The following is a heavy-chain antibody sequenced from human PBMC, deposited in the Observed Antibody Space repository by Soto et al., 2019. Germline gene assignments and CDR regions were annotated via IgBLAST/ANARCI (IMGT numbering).Heavy chain of an antibody. CDR3: AITTSTVSYWFDP. J-gene: IGHJ5*02. CDR1: VFIFSGYC. V-gene: IGHV3-7*03. Sequence: PGGSLKLSCSASVFIFSGYCMSWVRKAPGKGPEWVANIKEDGTEQHYVDSVKGRFTISRDNSENSLFLQMNNLRAEDSAIYYCAITTSTVSYWFDPWGPGTQVTVSS. CDR2: IKEDGTEQ. D-gene: IGHD4-4*01.